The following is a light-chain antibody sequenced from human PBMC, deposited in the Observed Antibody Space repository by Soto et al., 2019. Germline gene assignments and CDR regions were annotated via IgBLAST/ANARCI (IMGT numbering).Light chain of an antibody. CDR1: SSDVGAYNF. CDR3: TSYTSISTYV. CDR2: DVN. Sequence: QSALNQPASVYGSPGQSISISYTGTSSDVGAYNFVSWYQQHPDKAPKLVIFDVNNRPSGVSNRFSGSKSGNTASLTISGLRDEDEADYYCTSYTSISTYVFGTGTRSPS. V-gene: IGLV2-14*01. J-gene: IGLJ1*01.